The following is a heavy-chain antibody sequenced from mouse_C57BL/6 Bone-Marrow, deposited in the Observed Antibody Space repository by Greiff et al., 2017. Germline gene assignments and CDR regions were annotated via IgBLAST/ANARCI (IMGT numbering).Heavy chain of an antibody. D-gene: IGHD1-1*01. CDR1: FSLSTSGMGL. J-gene: IGHJ1*03. Sequence: QVTLKVSGPGILQPSQTLSLACTFSGFSLSTSGMGLSWLRKPSGQAFEWLASIWNNDNYYNPSLKSRRTISMETSNNHVFLKRASVDTADSATYYGAWRELRVYCSSWRVYWYFDVWGTGTTVTVSS. CDR3: WRELRVYCSSWRVYWYFDV. V-gene: IGHV8-2*01. CDR2: WNNDNY.